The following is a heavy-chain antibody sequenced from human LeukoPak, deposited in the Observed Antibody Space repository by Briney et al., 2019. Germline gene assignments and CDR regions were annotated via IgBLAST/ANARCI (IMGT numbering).Heavy chain of an antibody. V-gene: IGHV1-69*04. Sequence: ASVTVSFKASGGTFISYAISWVRQAPGQGLEWMGRIIPILGIANYAQKFQGRVTINADKSTSTAYMELSSLRSEDTAVYYCAREAVGSASDAFDIWGQGTMVTVSS. J-gene: IGHJ3*02. CDR2: IIPILGIA. CDR3: AREAVGSASDAFDI. D-gene: IGHD2-15*01. CDR1: GGTFISYA.